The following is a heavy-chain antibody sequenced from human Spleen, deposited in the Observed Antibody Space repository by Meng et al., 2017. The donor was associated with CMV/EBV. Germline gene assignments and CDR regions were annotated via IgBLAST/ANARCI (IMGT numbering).Heavy chain of an antibody. Sequence: ASVKVSCKASGYTFTSYGISWVRQAPGQGLEWMGWISAYNGNTNYAQKLQGRVTMTTDTSTSTAYMELRSLRSDDTAVYYCARDLSTAYCSSTSCYTVPYYYGMDVWAKGPRSPSP. CDR3: ARDLSTAYCSSTSCYTVPYYYGMDV. CDR2: ISAYNGNT. CDR1: GYTFTSYG. D-gene: IGHD2-2*02. V-gene: IGHV1-18*01. J-gene: IGHJ6*02.